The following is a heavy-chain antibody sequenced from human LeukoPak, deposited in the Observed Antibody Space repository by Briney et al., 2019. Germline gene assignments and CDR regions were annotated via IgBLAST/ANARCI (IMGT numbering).Heavy chain of an antibody. CDR2: IYYTGTT. V-gene: IGHV4-59*08. Sequence: SETLSLTCTVSGGSISSYYWSWIRQPPGKELEWIGYIYYTGTTHYNPSLTSRVRISLDTSKNQFSLELRSVTAADTAVYYCARHPPRGNTGLAFDFWGRGTLVTVSS. CDR1: GGSISSYY. CDR3: ARHPPRGNTGLAFDF. J-gene: IGHJ4*02. D-gene: IGHD1-14*01.